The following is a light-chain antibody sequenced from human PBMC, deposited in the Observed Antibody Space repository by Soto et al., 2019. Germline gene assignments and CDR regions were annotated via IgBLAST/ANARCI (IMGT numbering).Light chain of an antibody. J-gene: IGKJ2*01. CDR2: ETS. CDR1: QTIGRNY. Sequence: EIVLTQSPGTLSLSPGETATLSCRASQTIGRNYLAWYQQKPGQAPRLLIYETSSRATGIPDRFSGSGSGTDFTLTISRLEPEDFAVYHCQHYGSSPGTFGQGTKLEIK. CDR3: QHYGSSPGT. V-gene: IGKV3-20*01.